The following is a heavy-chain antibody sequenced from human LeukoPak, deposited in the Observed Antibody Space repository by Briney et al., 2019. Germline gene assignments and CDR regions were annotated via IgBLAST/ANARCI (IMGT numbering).Heavy chain of an antibody. Sequence: SETLSLTCTVSGYSISSGYYWGWIRQPPGKGLEWIGSIYHSGSTYYNPSLKSRVTISVDTSKNQFSLKLSSVTAADTAVYYCARGTEGGEDYWGQGTLVTVSS. D-gene: IGHD3-16*01. CDR2: IYHSGST. CDR3: ARGTEGGEDY. CDR1: GYSISSGYY. V-gene: IGHV4-38-2*02. J-gene: IGHJ4*02.